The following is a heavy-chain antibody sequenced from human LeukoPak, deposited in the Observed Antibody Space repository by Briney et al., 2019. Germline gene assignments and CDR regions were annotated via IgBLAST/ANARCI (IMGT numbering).Heavy chain of an antibody. V-gene: IGHV3-30*02. Sequence: GGSLRLSCVASGFTFSSKGMHWVRQAPGKGLEWVAFIRNDESNKYYADSVKGRFTISRDNSKNTLYLQMNSLRAEDTAVYYCAKDQGGGSSSDCLDYWGQGTLVTVSS. CDR2: IRNDESNK. J-gene: IGHJ4*02. CDR3: AKDQGGGSSSDCLDY. CDR1: GFTFSSKG. D-gene: IGHD6-6*01.